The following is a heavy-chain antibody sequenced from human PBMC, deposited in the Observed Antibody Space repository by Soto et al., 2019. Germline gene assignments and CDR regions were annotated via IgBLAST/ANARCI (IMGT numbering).Heavy chain of an antibody. CDR2: INPNSGGT. CDR3: ARRVGATCFDY. CDR1: GYTFTGYY. Sequence: ASVKVTFKASGYTFTGYYMHWVRQAPGQGLEWMGWINPNSGGTNYAQKFQGRVTMTRDTSISTAYMELSRLRSDDTAVYYCARRVGATCFDYWGQGTLVTVSS. D-gene: IGHD1-26*01. J-gene: IGHJ4*02. V-gene: IGHV1-2*02.